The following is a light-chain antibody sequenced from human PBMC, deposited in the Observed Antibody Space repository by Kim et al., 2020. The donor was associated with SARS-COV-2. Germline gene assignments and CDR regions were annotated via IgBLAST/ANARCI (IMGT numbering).Light chain of an antibody. CDR3: QQRSYLFT. V-gene: IGKV3-11*01. CDR2: DVS. J-gene: IGKJ3*01. Sequence: SLSPGERATLSCRASQSVSRYLAWYQQKPGQAPRLLIYDVSSRAPGIPARFSGSGSGTDFTLTISRLEPEDFAVYYCQQRSYLFTFGPGTKVDIK. CDR1: QSVSRY.